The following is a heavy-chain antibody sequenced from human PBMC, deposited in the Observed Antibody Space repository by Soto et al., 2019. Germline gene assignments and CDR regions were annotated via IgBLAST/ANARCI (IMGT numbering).Heavy chain of an antibody. CDR1: GGSISSGGYY. CDR3: ARVPLVRGVPDAFDI. D-gene: IGHD3-10*01. Sequence: QVQLQESGPGLVKPSQTLSLTCSVSGGSISSGGYYWSWIRQHPGKGLEWIGYIFYSGRTYYNPSLKTRFTRSVDTAKNQLSLKLSAVTAADAAVYYCARVPLVRGVPDAFDIWGQGTMVTVSS. V-gene: IGHV4-31*03. CDR2: IFYSGRT. J-gene: IGHJ3*02.